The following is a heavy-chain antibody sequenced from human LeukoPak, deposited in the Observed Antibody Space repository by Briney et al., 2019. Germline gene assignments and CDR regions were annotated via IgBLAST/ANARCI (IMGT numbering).Heavy chain of an antibody. D-gene: IGHD3-10*01. CDR3: ASNSHTAHMVRGVTGWFDP. J-gene: IGHJ5*02. V-gene: IGHV4-61*02. CDR2: IYTSGST. CDR1: GGSISSGSYY. Sequence: SETLSLTCTVSGGSISSGSYYWSWIRQPAGKGLEWIGRIYTSGSTNYNPSLKSRVTISVDTSKNQLSLKLSSVTAADTAVYYCASNSHTAHMVRGVTGWFDPWGQGTLVTVSS.